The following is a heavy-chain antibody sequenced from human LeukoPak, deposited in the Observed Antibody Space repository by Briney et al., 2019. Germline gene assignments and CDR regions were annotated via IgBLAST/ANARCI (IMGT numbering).Heavy chain of an antibody. CDR2: ISAYNGNT. J-gene: IGHJ6*03. CDR1: VYTFTTYG. Sequence: ASVKVSCKASVYTFTTYGITWVRQAPGQGLEWMGWISAYNGNTNYAQKLQGRVTVTTDTSTSTVYMELRSLRSDDTAVYYCASDRVLGDYMDVWGKGTTVTVSS. CDR3: ASDRVLGDYMDV. V-gene: IGHV1-18*01. D-gene: IGHD3-3*02.